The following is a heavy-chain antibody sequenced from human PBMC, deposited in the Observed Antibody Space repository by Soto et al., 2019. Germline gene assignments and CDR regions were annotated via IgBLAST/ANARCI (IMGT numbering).Heavy chain of an antibody. V-gene: IGHV4-34*01. CDR3: ARAVYYYGSGSYYLYYYYYGMDV. CDR1: GGSFSGYY. CDR2: INHSGST. J-gene: IGHJ6*02. D-gene: IGHD3-10*01. Sequence: PSETLSLTCAVYGGSFSGYYWSWIRQPPGKGLEWIGEINHSGSTNYNPSLKSRVTISVDTSKNQFSLKLSSVTAADTAVYYCARAVYYYGSGSYYLYYYYYGMDVWGQGTTVTVSS.